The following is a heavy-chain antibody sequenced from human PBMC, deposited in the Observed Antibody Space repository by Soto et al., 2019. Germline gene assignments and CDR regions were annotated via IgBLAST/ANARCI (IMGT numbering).Heavy chain of an antibody. CDR2: ISAYNGNT. Sequence: ASVKVSCTASGYTFTIYGISWVRQAPGQGLEWMGWISAYNGNTNYAQKLQGRVTMTTDTSTSTAYMELRSLRSDDTAVYYCARDGSSSWHTKSEGRAVRFYYYGMDVWGQGTTVTVSS. J-gene: IGHJ6*02. CDR3: ARDGSSSWHTKSEGRAVRFYYYGMDV. V-gene: IGHV1-18*01. CDR1: GYTFTIYG. D-gene: IGHD6-13*01.